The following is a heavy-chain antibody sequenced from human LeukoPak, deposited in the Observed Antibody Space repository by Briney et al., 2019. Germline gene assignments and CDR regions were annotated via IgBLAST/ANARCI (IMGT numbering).Heavy chain of an antibody. CDR1: GFTFSSYA. Sequence: GGSLRLSCSASGFTFSSYAMHWVRQAPGQGLEWLSYISSSSTYTNYADSVKGRFSISRDNAKNSVYLQMNSLGAEDTAVYYCAKGYSYGHFWGQGTLVTVSS. V-gene: IGHV3-21*05. CDR3: AKGYSYGHF. CDR2: ISSSSTYT. D-gene: IGHD5-18*01. J-gene: IGHJ4*02.